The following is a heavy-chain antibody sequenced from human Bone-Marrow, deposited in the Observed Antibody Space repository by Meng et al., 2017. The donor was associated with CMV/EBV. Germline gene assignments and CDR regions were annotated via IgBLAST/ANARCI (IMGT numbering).Heavy chain of an antibody. J-gene: IGHJ4*02. D-gene: IGHD3-22*01. CDR3: ARGEDYYDSSGLIDY. V-gene: IGHV1-2*02. CDR1: GYTFTSYD. CDR2: INLKSGGT. Sequence: ASVKVSCKASGYTFTSYDINWVRQATGQGLEWMGWINLKSGGTNSAQRLQGRVTMTRDTSISTVYMELTMRSDDTAVYFCARGEDYYDSSGLIDYWGQGTLVTVSS.